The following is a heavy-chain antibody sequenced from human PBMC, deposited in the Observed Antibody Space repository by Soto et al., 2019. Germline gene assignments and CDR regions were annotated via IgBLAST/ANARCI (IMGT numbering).Heavy chain of an antibody. CDR3: AAVRGTGDTAMSFDS. Sequence: QVQLVQSGAGVKKPGASVKVSCKASGGTFTSNHINRLRRATGQGFEWMGCMNPNRGNMGFAQRFQGRVTMTRSNSITTAYMELSSRRSEDTAMDYCAAVRGTGDTAMSFDSWGQVTLVTVSS. V-gene: IGHV1-8*01. J-gene: IGHJ5*01. CDR1: GGTFTSNH. CDR2: MNPNRGNM. D-gene: IGHD5-18*01.